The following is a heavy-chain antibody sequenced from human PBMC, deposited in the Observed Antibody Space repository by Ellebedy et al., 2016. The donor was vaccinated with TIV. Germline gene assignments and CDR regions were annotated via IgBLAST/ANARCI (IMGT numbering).Heavy chain of an antibody. CDR2: ISGSRYST. J-gene: IGHJ4*02. CDR1: GFTFSSYV. V-gene: IGHV3-23*01. CDR3: AKADDDILTPYISPRHFDF. D-gene: IGHD3-9*01. Sequence: PGGSLRLSCAASGFTFSSYVMSWVRQAPGKGLEWVSFISGSRYSTYYTDSVKGRFTISRDNSKDTLYLQMNSLRAEETAVYYCAKADDDILTPYISPRHFDFWGQGTLVTVSS.